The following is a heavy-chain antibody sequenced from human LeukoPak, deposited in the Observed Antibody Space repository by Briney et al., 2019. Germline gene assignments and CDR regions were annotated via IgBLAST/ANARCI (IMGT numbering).Heavy chain of an antibody. Sequence: PGGSLRLSCAASGFTFSNYWMHWVRQAPGKGLVWVSRMNSDGSSTSYADSVKGRFTISRDNAKNTLYLQMNSLRAEDTAVYYCARVRVADEYYFDYWGQGTLVTVSS. CDR3: ARVRVADEYYFDY. J-gene: IGHJ4*02. CDR1: GFTFSNYW. V-gene: IGHV3-74*01. CDR2: MNSDGSST. D-gene: IGHD6-19*01.